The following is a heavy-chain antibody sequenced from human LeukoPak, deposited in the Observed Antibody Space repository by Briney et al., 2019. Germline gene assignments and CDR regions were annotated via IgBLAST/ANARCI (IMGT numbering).Heavy chain of an antibody. CDR1: GFTFKSYA. V-gene: IGHV3-48*01. Sequence: GGSLRLSCEASGFTFKSYAMTWVRQAPGKGLEWISYIGIDSGNTNYADSVKGRFTISGDKAKNSLYLQMNSLRVEDTAVYYCARDYKYAFDNWGQGTLVTVSS. CDR3: ARDYKYAFDN. J-gene: IGHJ4*02. D-gene: IGHD5-24*01. CDR2: IGIDSGNT.